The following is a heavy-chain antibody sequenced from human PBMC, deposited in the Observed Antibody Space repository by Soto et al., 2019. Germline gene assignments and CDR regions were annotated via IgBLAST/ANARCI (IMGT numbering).Heavy chain of an antibody. V-gene: IGHV4-34*01. CDR1: GGSFSGYY. Sequence: SETLSLTCAVYGGSFSGYYWIWIRQPPGKGLEWIGEINHSGSTNYNPSLKSRVTISVDTSKNQFSLKLSSVTAADTAVYYCARDAAGTSLDYWGQGTLVTVSS. CDR2: INHSGST. D-gene: IGHD6-19*01. CDR3: ARDAAGTSLDY. J-gene: IGHJ4*02.